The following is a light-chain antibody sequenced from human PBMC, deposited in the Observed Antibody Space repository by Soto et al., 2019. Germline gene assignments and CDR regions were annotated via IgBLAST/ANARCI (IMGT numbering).Light chain of an antibody. CDR3: ISYAGTSTLV. CDR2: DVS. J-gene: IGLJ3*02. V-gene: IGLV2-14*01. Sequence: QSALTQPASVSGSPGQSITISCTGTSSDVGGYNYVSWYQQYPGKAPKLMIYDVSYRPSGVSNRFSGSKSGNTASLTISGLRAEDEADYYCISYAGTSTLVFGGGTKVTVL. CDR1: SSDVGGYNY.